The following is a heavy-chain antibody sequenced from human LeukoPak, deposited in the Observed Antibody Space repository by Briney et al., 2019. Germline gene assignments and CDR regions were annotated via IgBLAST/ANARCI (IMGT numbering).Heavy chain of an antibody. CDR1: GFTFSDYY. CDR3: ARAPGGYQLPKHFDY. Sequence: GGSLRLSCAASGFTFSDYYMSWIRQAPGKGLEWVSYISSSGSTIYYADSVKGRFTISRENDKNALYLQMNSLRAEDTAVYYCARAPGGYQLPKHFDYWGQGTLVTVSS. CDR2: ISSSGSTI. V-gene: IGHV3-11*01. D-gene: IGHD2-2*01. J-gene: IGHJ4*02.